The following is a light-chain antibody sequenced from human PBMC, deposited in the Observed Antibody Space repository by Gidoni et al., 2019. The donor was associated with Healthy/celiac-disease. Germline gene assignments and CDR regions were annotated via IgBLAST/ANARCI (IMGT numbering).Light chain of an antibody. CDR3: QQYYSYPYP. CDR2: AAS. Sequence: IRMTQSPSSFSASTGDRVTITCRASQGISSYLAWYQQKPGKAPKLLIYAASTLQSGVPSRFSGSGSGTDFTLTISCLQSEDFATYYCQQYYSYPYPFXQXTKLEIK. V-gene: IGKV1-8*01. CDR1: QGISSY. J-gene: IGKJ2*01.